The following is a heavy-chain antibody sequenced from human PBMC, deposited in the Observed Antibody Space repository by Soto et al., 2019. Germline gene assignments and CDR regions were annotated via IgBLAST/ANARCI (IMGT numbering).Heavy chain of an antibody. CDR3: ARRRGSGYYAGSVIRGVHWFDP. CDR2: IYYSGST. D-gene: IGHD3-22*01. V-gene: IGHV4-39*01. J-gene: IGHJ5*02. CDR1: GGSISSSSNY. Sequence: SETLSLTCTVSGGSISSSSNYWAWIRQPPGKGLEWIGSIYYSGSTYYNPSLKSRVTISVDTSKNQFSLKLSSVTAADTAVYYCARRRGSGYYAGSVIRGVHWFDPWGQVTLVT.